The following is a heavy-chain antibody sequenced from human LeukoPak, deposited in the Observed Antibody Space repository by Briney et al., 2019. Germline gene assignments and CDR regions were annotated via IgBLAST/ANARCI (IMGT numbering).Heavy chain of an antibody. Sequence: SETLSLTCTVSGGSISSGGYYWSWIRQHPGKGLEWIGYIYYSGSTYYNPSLKSRVTISVDTSKNQFSLKLSSVTAADTAVYYYARGVRRDGYNLFDYWGQGTLVTVSS. V-gene: IGHV4-31*03. CDR1: GGSISSGGYY. J-gene: IGHJ4*02. D-gene: IGHD5-24*01. CDR3: ARGVRRDGYNLFDY. CDR2: IYYSGST.